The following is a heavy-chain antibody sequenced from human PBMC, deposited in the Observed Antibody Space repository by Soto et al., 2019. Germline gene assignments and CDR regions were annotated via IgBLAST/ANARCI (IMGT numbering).Heavy chain of an antibody. J-gene: IGHJ6*03. V-gene: IGHV4-34*01. CDR1: GGSFSGYY. CDR2: INHSGST. Sequence: QVQLQQWGAGLLKPSETQSVTCAVYGGSFSGYYWSWIRQPPGKGLEWIGEINHSGSTNYNPSLKSRVTISVDTSKNQFSLKLSSVTAADTAVYYCARAIAANYYYYYMDVWGKGTTVTVSS. D-gene: IGHD6-6*01. CDR3: ARAIAANYYYYYMDV.